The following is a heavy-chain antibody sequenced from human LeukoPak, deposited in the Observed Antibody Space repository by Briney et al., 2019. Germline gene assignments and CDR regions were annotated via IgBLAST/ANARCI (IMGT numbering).Heavy chain of an antibody. V-gene: IGHV1-69*04. Sequence: GSPVKASCKASGGTFSSYAISWVRQAPGQGLEWMGRIIPILGIANYAQKFQGRVTSTADKSTSTAYMELSSLRSEDTAVYYCAREGRESSSSWYFDLWGRGTLVPVSS. CDR1: GGTFSSYA. CDR3: AREGRESSSSWYFDL. D-gene: IGHD6-6*01. J-gene: IGHJ2*01. CDR2: IIPILGIA.